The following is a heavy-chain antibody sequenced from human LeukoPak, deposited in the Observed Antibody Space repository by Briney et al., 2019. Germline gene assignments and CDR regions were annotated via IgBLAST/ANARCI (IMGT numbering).Heavy chain of an antibody. J-gene: IGHJ4*02. V-gene: IGHV3-30*04. CDR2: ISYDVSNK. Sequence: PGSSLRLSFAPSGFTFGSYAMGSVRQAPRKRLGCVSVISYDVSNKYYADSVKGRFTISRDNSKNTLYLQMNSLRAEDRAVYYCAREKYLWFGEANFDYWGQGTLVTVSS. CDR3: AREKYLWFGEANFDY. CDR1: GFTFGSYA. D-gene: IGHD3-10*01.